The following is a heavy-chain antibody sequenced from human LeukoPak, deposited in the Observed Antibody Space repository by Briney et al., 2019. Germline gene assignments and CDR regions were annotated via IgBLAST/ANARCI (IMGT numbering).Heavy chain of an antibody. CDR2: INPNSGGT. V-gene: IGHV1-2*02. D-gene: IGHD6-19*01. CDR1: GYTFTGYY. Sequence: ASVRDSSKASGYTFTGYYMHWVRQAPGQGLEWMGWINPNSGGTNYAQKFQGRVTMTRDTSISTAYMELSRLRSDDTAVYYCARDRVAGPVPFCQNWGKGTLVTVSS. CDR3: ARDRVAGPVPFCQN. J-gene: IGHJ1*01.